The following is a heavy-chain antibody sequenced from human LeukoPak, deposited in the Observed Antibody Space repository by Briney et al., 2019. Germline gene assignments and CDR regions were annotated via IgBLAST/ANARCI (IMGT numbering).Heavy chain of an antibody. CDR2: IYYSGST. J-gene: IGHJ5*02. V-gene: IGHV4-59*08. D-gene: IGHD3/OR15-3a*01. CDR3: ARQEIGLRSFDP. CDR1: GGSISSYY. Sequence: SETLSLTCTVSGGSISSYYWSWIRQPPGKGLEWIGYIYYSGSTNYSPSLKSRVTISVDTSKNQFSLNLSSVTAADTAVYYCARQEIGLRSFDPWGQGTLVTVSS.